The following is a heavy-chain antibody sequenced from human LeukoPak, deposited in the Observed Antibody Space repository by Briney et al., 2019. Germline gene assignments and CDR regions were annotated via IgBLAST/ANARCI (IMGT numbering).Heavy chain of an antibody. Sequence: GESLQISCQGSGFIFTSYWIGWVRPLPGKGLEWMGIIYPGDSDTRYSPSFQGQVTISADKSISTAYLQWSSLKASDTAMYYCARKVTTVTQWFDPWGQGTLVTVSS. CDR3: ARKVTTVTQWFDP. J-gene: IGHJ5*02. CDR1: GFIFTSYW. V-gene: IGHV5-51*01. D-gene: IGHD4-11*01. CDR2: IYPGDSDT.